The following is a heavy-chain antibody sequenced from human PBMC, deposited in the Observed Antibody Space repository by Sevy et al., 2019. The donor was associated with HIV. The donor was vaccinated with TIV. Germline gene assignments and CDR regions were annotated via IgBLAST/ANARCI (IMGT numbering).Heavy chain of an antibody. CDR1: GFTFSNHA. J-gene: IGHJ4*02. CDR2: ISGSGGST. V-gene: IGHV3-23*01. Sequence: GGSLRLSCAVSGFTFSNHAMSWVRQAPGKGLEWVSGISGSGGSTHFADSVKGRFTISRDNSKNTLYLQMKSLVAEGTAVYYCAKDSEHSGVNYFDCWGQGTLVTVSS. CDR3: AKDSEHSGVNYFDC. D-gene: IGHD2-15*01.